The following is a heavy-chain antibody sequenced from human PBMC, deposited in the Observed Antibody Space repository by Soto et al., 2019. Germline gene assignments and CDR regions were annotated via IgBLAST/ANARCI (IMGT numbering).Heavy chain of an antibody. V-gene: IGHV4-4*07. CDR1: GVSVRSYT. CDR2: VFSSVSA. D-gene: IGHD2-21*02. Sequence: SETLSLTCIVSGVSVRSYTWSWVRQPANKGLEWIGRVFSSVSATYNPSLKSRVSISMDTPENRISLKLDSVTAADAGVYFCARDGMTTGDTWGPGTLVTVYS. J-gene: IGHJ4*02. CDR3: ARDGMTTGDT.